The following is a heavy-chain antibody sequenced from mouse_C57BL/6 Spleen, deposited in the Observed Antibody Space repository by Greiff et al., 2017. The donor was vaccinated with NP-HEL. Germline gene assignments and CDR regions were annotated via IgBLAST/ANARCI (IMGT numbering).Heavy chain of an antibody. CDR3: TGEIYDGYGFAY. CDR1: GFTFSNYW. J-gene: IGHJ3*01. Sequence: EVKLVESGGGLVQPGGSMKLSCVASGFTFSNYWMNWVRQSPEKGLEWVAQIRLKSDNYATHYAESVKGRFTISRDDSKSSVYLQMNNLRAEDTGIYYCTGEIYDGYGFAYWGQGTLVTVSA. CDR2: IRLKSDNYAT. V-gene: IGHV6-3*01. D-gene: IGHD2-3*01.